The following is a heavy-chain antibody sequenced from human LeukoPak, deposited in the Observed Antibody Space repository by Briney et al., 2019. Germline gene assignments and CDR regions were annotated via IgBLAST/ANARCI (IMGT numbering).Heavy chain of an antibody. CDR2: FSGNGGGT. Sequence: QSGGSLRLSCVASGFTFGSYAINWVRQAPGKGLQWVSGFSGNGGGTYYADSVKGRFTVSRDNAKNTVYLQMNSLRADDTAVYYCAKDHRTTVALDYWGQGTLVTVSS. V-gene: IGHV3-23*01. CDR3: AKDHRTTVALDY. J-gene: IGHJ4*02. D-gene: IGHD4-23*01. CDR1: GFTFGSYA.